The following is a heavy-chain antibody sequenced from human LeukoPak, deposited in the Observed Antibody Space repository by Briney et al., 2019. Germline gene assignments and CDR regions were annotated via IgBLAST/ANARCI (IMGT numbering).Heavy chain of an antibody. J-gene: IGHJ6*02. CDR2: ISGSAHNT. Sequence: GGSLRLSCEASGFTFSSYAMNWVRQAPGKGLQWVSGISGSAHNTFYSDSVKGRFTISRDNSENTLYLQMNSRRAEDTAVYYCAKAPDPGGYYFSRRPLRGGGMDVWGQGITVSVSS. V-gene: IGHV3-23*01. D-gene: IGHD3-22*01. CDR1: GFTFSSYA. CDR3: AKAPDPGGYYFSRRPLRGGGMDV.